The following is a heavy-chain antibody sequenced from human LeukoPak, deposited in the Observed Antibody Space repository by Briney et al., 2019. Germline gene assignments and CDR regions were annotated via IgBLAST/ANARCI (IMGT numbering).Heavy chain of an antibody. CDR3: ASSGLKPYYYDSSGYLLDY. CDR2: IYYSGST. Sequence: SQTLSLTCAVSGASISCGGYSWSWIRQPPGKGLEWIGYIYYSGSTNYNPSLKSRVTISVDTSKNQFSLKLSSVTAADTAVYYCASSGLKPYYYDSSGYLLDYWGQGTLVTVSS. J-gene: IGHJ4*02. CDR1: GASISCGGYS. D-gene: IGHD3-22*01. V-gene: IGHV4-30-4*07.